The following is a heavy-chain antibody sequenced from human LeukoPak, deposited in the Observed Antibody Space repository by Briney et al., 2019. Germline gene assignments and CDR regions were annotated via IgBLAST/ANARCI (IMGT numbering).Heavy chain of an antibody. CDR3: ARPSGYSYAGGIGH. D-gene: IGHD5-18*01. Sequence: PGGSLRLSCAASGFTFDDYGMNWVRQAPGKGLEWVSGINWNGGSTGYADSVKGRFTISRDNAKNSLYLQMNSLRAEDTALYYCARPSGYSYAGGIGHWGQGTLVTVSS. CDR2: INWNGGST. CDR1: GFTFDDYG. V-gene: IGHV3-20*04. J-gene: IGHJ4*02.